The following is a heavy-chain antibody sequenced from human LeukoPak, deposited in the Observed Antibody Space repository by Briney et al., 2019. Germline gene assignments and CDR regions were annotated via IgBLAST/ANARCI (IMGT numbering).Heavy chain of an antibody. CDR1: GFTFSRYE. Sequence: GGSLRLSCAASGFTFSRYEMNCGRHAPGKGLEWVANMNEEGSEKNYVHPVKGRFTISRDNAQDSLYLQMNSLRAEDTAVYYCARDRGYSNFDYWGQGTLLTVSS. D-gene: IGHD4-11*01. V-gene: IGHV3-7*01. J-gene: IGHJ4*02. CDR3: ARDRGYSNFDY. CDR2: MNEEGSEK.